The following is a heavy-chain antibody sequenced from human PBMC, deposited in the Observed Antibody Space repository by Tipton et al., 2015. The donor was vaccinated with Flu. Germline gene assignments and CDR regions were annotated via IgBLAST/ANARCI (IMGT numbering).Heavy chain of an antibody. J-gene: IGHJ5*02. CDR3: ARELTNTMGRSWFDP. V-gene: IGHV4-4*07. D-gene: IGHD2-8*01. CDR1: GGSISNYY. CDR2: IYTSGST. Sequence: TLSLTCTVSGGSISNYYWSWIRQPARQGLEWIGRIYTSGSTNYNPSLKSRVTMSLDTSKNQFSLKLSSVTAADTAVYYCARELTNTMGRSWFDPWGQGTLVTVSS.